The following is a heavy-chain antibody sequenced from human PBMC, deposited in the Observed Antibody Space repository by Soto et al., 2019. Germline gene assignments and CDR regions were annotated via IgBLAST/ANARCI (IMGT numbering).Heavy chain of an antibody. V-gene: IGHV4-39*01. CDR1: GGSFSSSSYY. CDR3: ASRRRLPGGSIWGTYRYEAYFDY. J-gene: IGHJ4*02. D-gene: IGHD3-16*02. CDR2: INHSGST. Sequence: SETLSLTCTVSGGSFSSSSYYWGWLRQPPGKGLEWIGRINHSGSTNYNPSLKSRVTISVDTSKNQYSLKMSSVAAADTAVYYCASRRRLPGGSIWGTYRYEAYFDYWGQGTLVTVSS.